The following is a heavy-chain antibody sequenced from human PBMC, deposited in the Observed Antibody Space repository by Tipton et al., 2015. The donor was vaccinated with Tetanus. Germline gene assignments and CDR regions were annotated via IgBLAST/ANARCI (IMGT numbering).Heavy chain of an antibody. Sequence: SLRLSCAASGFPFNTYAMHWVRQAPGKGLEWVAVIWYDGTTTYYADSVRGRFTISRDNSKNTLFLQMNSLRAEDTAVYYCARRTNSGHVYNPLDLWGQGTMVIVSS. CDR1: GFPFNTYA. CDR3: ARRTNSGHVYNPLDL. J-gene: IGHJ3*01. CDR2: IWYDGTTT. V-gene: IGHV3-33*01. D-gene: IGHD5-24*01.